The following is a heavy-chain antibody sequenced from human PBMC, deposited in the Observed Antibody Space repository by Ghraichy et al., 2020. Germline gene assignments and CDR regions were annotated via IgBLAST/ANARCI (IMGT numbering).Heavy chain of an antibody. CDR3: ARVGRGNDFDY. J-gene: IGHJ4*02. CDR2: IYSGGST. D-gene: IGHD1-1*01. V-gene: IGHV3-53*01. CDR1: GFTVSSNY. Sequence: GGSLRLSCAASGFTVSSNYMSWVRQAPGKGLEWVSVIYSGGSTYYADSVKGRFTISRDNSKNTLYLQMNSLRAEDTAVYYCARVGRGNDFDYWGQGTLVTVSS.